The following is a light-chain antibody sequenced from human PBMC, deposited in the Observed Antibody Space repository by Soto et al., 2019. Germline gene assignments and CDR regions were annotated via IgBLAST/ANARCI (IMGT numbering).Light chain of an antibody. Sequence: QAVVTQPASVSGSPGQSITISCTGTSSDVGGYNYVSWYQQHSGKAPKLMIYEVSNRPSGVSNRFSGSKSGNTASLTISGLQAEDEADYYCSSYTSSSTYVFGTGTKLTVL. CDR2: EVS. CDR1: SSDVGGYNY. V-gene: IGLV2-14*01. J-gene: IGLJ1*01. CDR3: SSYTSSSTYV.